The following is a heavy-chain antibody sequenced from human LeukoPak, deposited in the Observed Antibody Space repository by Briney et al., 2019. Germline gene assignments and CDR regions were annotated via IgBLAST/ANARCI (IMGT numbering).Heavy chain of an antibody. J-gene: IGHJ1*01. V-gene: IGHV4-34*01. CDR2: INHSGST. D-gene: IGHD3-9*01. Sequence: LETLSLTCAVYGGSFSGYYWSWIRQPPGKGLEWIGEINHSGSTNYNPSLKSRVTISVDTSKNQFSLKLSSVTAADTAVYYCARGLEYDILTGYPEYFQHWGQGTLVTVSS. CDR1: GGSFSGYY. CDR3: ARGLEYDILTGYPEYFQH.